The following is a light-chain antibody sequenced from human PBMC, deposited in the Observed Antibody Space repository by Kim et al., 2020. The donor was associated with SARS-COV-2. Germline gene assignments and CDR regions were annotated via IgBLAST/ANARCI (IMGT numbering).Light chain of an antibody. V-gene: IGKV4-1*01. Sequence: ATINCNSSQSVLYSSNNKNYLAWYQQQPGQPPKLLIYWASTRESGVPDRFSGSGSGTDFTLTISSLQAEDVAVYYCQQYYSTPPYSFGQGTKLEI. J-gene: IGKJ2*03. CDR2: WAS. CDR1: QSVLYSSNNKNY. CDR3: QQYYSTPPYS.